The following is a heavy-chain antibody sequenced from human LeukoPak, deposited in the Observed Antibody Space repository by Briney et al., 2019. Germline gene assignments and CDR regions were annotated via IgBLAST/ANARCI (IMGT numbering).Heavy chain of an antibody. CDR2: ISSSSSYI. CDR3: ARGAADYDILTGYYTEMFDY. J-gene: IGHJ4*02. D-gene: IGHD3-9*01. V-gene: IGHV3-21*01. CDR1: GFTFSSYE. Sequence: GGSLRLSCAASGFTFSSYEMNWVRQAPGKGLEWVSSISSSSSYIYYADSVKGRSTISRDNAKNSLYLQMNSLRAEDTAVYYCARGAADYDILTGYYTEMFDYWGQGTLVTVSS.